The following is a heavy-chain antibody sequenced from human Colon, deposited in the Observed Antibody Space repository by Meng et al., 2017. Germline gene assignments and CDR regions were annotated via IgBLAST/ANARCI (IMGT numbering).Heavy chain of an antibody. D-gene: IGHD6-19*01. Sequence: QGQRQGSCQCTLMSSVAPSHTCGVSGVPVTSGQFWTWVRQPPGKGLEWIGEFHYTGPINYKPSLMSRVTISVDASRNQFSLRLTSVTAADTAVYYCAASSGWYRIDSWGQGTLVTVSS. CDR3: AASSGWYRIDS. J-gene: IGHJ4*02. CDR1: GVPVTSGQF. CDR2: FHYTGPI. V-gene: IGHV4-4*02.